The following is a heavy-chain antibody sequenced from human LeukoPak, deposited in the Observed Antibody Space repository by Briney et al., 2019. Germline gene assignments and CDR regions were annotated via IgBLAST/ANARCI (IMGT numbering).Heavy chain of an antibody. CDR1: GFTFNSFA. J-gene: IGHJ4*02. Sequence: GGSLRLSCSASGFTFNSFAMHWVRQAPGKGLEYITAISSNGGSTNYADSVKGRFTISRDNSKNTLSLQMSSLTAEDTAVYYCVKDSEEGPYWKVDSSGFYSGYFAYWGQGTLVTASS. CDR3: VKDSEEGPYWKVDSSGFYSGYFAY. D-gene: IGHD3-22*01. V-gene: IGHV3-64D*09. CDR2: ISSNGGST.